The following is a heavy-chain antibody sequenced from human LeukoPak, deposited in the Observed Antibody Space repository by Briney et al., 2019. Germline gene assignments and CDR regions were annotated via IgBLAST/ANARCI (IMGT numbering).Heavy chain of an antibody. CDR1: GFTFSSYG. Sequence: GGSLRLSCAASGFTFSSYGMHWVRQAPGKGLEWVAVIWYDGSNKYYADSVKGRFTISRDNSKNTLYLQMNSLRAEDTAVYYCARDPTDSSGWSVRDYWGQGTLVTVSS. CDR3: ARDPTDSSGWSVRDY. D-gene: IGHD6-19*01. J-gene: IGHJ4*02. V-gene: IGHV3-33*01. CDR2: IWYDGSNK.